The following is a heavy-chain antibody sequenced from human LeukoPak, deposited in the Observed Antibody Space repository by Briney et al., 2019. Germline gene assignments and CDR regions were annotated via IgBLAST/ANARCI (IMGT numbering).Heavy chain of an antibody. CDR2: IRGNAGTT. CDR3: ARRAGAYSHPYDY. J-gene: IGHJ4*02. CDR1: GFIFNNYG. D-gene: IGHD4/OR15-4a*01. Sequence: GGSLRLSCAASGFIFNNYGMSWVRQAPGKGLEWVSAIRGNAGTTYYADSVKGRFTISRDNSKNTLYLQMNSLRAEGTAVYYCARRAGAYSHPYDYWGQGTLVTVSS. V-gene: IGHV3-23*01.